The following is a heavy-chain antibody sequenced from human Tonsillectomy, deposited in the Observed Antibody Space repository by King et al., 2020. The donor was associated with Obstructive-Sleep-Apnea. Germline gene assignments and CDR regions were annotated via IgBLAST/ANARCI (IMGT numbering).Heavy chain of an antibody. CDR2: IKKKSDGGTT. D-gene: IGHD3-9*01. Sequence: VQLVESGGGLVKPGGSLRLSCAASGFTVRNAWMSWVRQAPGKGLEWFGRIKKKSDGGTTDYAAPVKGSFTISRDDSKNTLYLQMNSLKTEDTAVYYCTRDYDILTGYYYGAFDIWGQGTMVTVSS. CDR1: GFTVRNAW. V-gene: IGHV3-15*01. J-gene: IGHJ3*02. CDR3: TRDYDILTGYYYGAFDI.